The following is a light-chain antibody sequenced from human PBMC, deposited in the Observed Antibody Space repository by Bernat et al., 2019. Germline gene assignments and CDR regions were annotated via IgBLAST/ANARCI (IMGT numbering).Light chain of an antibody. CDR1: SSDVVNNY. CDR2: EVS. J-gene: IGLJ3*02. CDR3: SSYTESGV. V-gene: IGLV2-8*01. Sequence: QSALTQPPSASGSPGQSVTISCTGSSSDVVNNYVSWYQQHPGKAPKLMIYEVSKRPPGVPDRFSGSKSGNTASLNVSGLQAEDEADYYCSSYTESGVLGGGTKLTV.